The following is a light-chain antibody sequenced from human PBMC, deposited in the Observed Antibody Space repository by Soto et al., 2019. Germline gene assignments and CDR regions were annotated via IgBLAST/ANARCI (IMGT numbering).Light chain of an antibody. J-gene: IGKJ2*02. V-gene: IGKV1-39*01. CDR1: QSISSF. Sequence: DIQMTQSPSSLSASVGDRVTITCRASQSISSFLNWYQQKPGKAPKPLIYAASSLQSGVPARFSGSGSGIDFTLTISSLQPDDFATYYCQQSYSVPCTFGQGTKLEIK. CDR2: AAS. CDR3: QQSYSVPCT.